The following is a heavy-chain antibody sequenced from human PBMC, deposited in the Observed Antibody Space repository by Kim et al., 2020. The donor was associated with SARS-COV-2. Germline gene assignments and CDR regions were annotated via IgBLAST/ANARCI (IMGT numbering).Heavy chain of an antibody. CDR1: GGSISSGGYY. D-gene: IGHD4-17*01. CDR3: ARMVTVTPWFDP. V-gene: IGHV4-31*03. Sequence: SETLSLTCTVSGGSISSGGYYWSWIRQHPGKGLEWIGYIYYSGSTYYNPSLKSRVTISVDTSKNQFSLKLSSVTAADTAVYYCARMVTVTPWFDPWGQGTLVTVSS. CDR2: IYYSGST. J-gene: IGHJ5*02.